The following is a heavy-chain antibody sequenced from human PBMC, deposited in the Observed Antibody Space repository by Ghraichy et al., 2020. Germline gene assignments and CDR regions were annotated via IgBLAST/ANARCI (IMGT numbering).Heavy chain of an antibody. CDR3: ARGLNDHDAFDI. V-gene: IGHV4-34*01. J-gene: IGHJ3*02. CDR2: INHSGST. Sequence: SETLSLTCAVYGGSFSSYYWNWIRQPQGKDLEWIGKINHSGSTNYNPSLKSRVTISVDTYKNHFSLTLSSVTAADTAMYYGARGLNDHDAFDIWGQGTMVTVSS. CDR1: GGSFSSYY.